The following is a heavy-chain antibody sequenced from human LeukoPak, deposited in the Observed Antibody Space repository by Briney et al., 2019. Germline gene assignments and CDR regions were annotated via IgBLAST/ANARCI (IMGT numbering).Heavy chain of an antibody. Sequence: SQTLSLTCTVSGGSISSGSYYWSWIRQPAGKGLEWIGRIYTSGSTNYNPSLKSRVTISVDTSKYQFSLKLSSVTAADTAVYYCARLQSGWFYFDYWGQGTLVTVSS. CDR2: IYTSGST. CDR3: ARLQSGWFYFDY. J-gene: IGHJ4*02. CDR1: GGSISSGSYY. V-gene: IGHV4-61*02. D-gene: IGHD6-19*01.